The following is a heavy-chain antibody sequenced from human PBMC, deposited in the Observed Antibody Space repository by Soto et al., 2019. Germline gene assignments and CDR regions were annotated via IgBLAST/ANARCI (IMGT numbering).Heavy chain of an antibody. CDR2: ISAYNGNT. Sequence: ASVKVSCKASGYTFTSYGISWVRQAPGQGLERMGWISAYNGNTNYAQKLQGRVTMTTDTSTSTAYMELRSLRSDDTAVYFCSRVRVTIFGVARGYIDYWGQGTLVTVSS. J-gene: IGHJ4*02. CDR3: SRVRVTIFGVARGYIDY. D-gene: IGHD3-3*01. CDR1: GYTFTSYG. V-gene: IGHV1-18*01.